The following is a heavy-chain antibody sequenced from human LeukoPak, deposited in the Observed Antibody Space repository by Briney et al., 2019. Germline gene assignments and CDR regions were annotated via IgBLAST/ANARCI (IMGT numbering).Heavy chain of an antibody. CDR1: GFTVSSNC. D-gene: IGHD6-19*01. CDR3: ARGGIAVAGPVDY. Sequence: GGSLRLSCAASGFTVSSNCMSWVRQAPGKGLEWVSVIYSGGSTYYADSVKGRFTISRHNSKNTLYLQMNSLRAEDTAVYYCARGGIAVAGPVDYWGQGTLVTVSS. V-gene: IGHV3-53*04. J-gene: IGHJ4*02. CDR2: IYSGGST.